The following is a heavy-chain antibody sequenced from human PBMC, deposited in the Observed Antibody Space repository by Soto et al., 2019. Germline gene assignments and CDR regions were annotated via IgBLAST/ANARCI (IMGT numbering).Heavy chain of an antibody. V-gene: IGHV1-18*01. Sequence: GRRWVQQATGQGLEWMGWISAYNGNTNYAQKLQGRVTMTTDTSTSTAYMELRSLRSDDTAVYYCARDRPTAETIAAFAIRGQGTMVPVSS. J-gene: IGHJ3*02. D-gene: IGHD4-4*01. CDR2: ISAYNGNT. CDR3: ARDRPTAETIAAFAI. CDR1: G.